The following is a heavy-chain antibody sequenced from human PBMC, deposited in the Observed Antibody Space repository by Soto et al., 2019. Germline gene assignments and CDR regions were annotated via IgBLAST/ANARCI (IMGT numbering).Heavy chain of an antibody. D-gene: IGHD2-8*01. CDR2: ISTSSTTI. Sequence: GGSLRLSCVASGFTLSRYSMNWVRQAPGKGLEWVSYISTSSTTIYYADSVKGRFTISRDNAKNSLYLQMNTLRDEDTAVYYCARERDYTNGVCYDFDSWGQGTLVTVSS. J-gene: IGHJ4*02. V-gene: IGHV3-48*02. CDR3: ARERDYTNGVCYDFDS. CDR1: GFTLSRYS.